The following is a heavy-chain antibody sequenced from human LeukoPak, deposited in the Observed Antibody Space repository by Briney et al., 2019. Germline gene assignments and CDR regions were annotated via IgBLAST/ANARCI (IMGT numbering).Heavy chain of an antibody. CDR3: ARESALLALSFDY. CDR2: IIPIFGTA. D-gene: IGHD2-15*01. CDR1: GGTFSSYA. Sequence: ASVKVSCKASGGTFSSYAISWVRQAPGQGLEWMGGIIPIFGTANYAQKFQGRVTITADESTSTAYMELSSLRSEDTAVYYCARESALLALSFDYWGQGTLVTVSS. V-gene: IGHV1-69*13. J-gene: IGHJ4*02.